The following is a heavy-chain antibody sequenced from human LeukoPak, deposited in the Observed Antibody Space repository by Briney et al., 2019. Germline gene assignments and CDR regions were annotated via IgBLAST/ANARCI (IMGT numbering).Heavy chain of an antibody. J-gene: IGHJ5*02. CDR2: IYHSGST. Sequence: SETLSLTCAVSGYSISSGYYWGWIRQPPGKGLEWIGSIYHSGSTYYNPSLKSRVTISVDTSKNQFSLKLSSVTAAATAVYYCASTIAARNWFDPWGQGTLVTVSS. CDR3: ASTIAARNWFDP. D-gene: IGHD6-13*01. V-gene: IGHV4-38-2*01. CDR1: GYSISSGYY.